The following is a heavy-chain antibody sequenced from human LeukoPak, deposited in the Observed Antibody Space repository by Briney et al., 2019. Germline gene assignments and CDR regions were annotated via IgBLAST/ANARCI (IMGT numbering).Heavy chain of an antibody. CDR1: GDSVSSNIAA. CDR3: ARSYGSGRILGY. J-gene: IGHJ4*02. V-gene: IGHV6-1*01. CDR2: TYYRSKWYD. Sequence: SQTLSLTCVISGDSVSSNIAAWNWIRQSPSRGLEWLGRTYYRSKWYDDYAISVRSRTTINADTSKNQISLHLNSVTPEDTAVYYCARSYGSGRILGYWGQGTLVTVSS. D-gene: IGHD3-10*01.